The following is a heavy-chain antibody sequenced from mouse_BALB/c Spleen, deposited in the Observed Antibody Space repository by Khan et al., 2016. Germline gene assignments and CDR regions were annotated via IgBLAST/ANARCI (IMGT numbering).Heavy chain of an antibody. CDR1: GYSITSDYA. V-gene: IGHV3-2*02. J-gene: IGHJ4*01. CDR2: ISYSGST. Sequence: EVQLQESGPGLVKPSQSLSLTCTVTGYSITSDYAWNWIRQFPGNRLEWMGYISYSGSTSYNPSLKSRIPITRDTSKNQFFLQLNSVTSEDTAAYYCARSDYGDNDAMDYWGQGTSVTVSS. CDR3: ARSDYGDNDAMDY. D-gene: IGHD1-1*01.